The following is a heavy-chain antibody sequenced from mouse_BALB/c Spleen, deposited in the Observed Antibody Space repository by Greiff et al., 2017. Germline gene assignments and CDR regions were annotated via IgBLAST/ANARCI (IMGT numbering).Heavy chain of an antibody. CDR3: ARRDDYDGAMDY. V-gene: IGHV2-2*02. CDR2: IWSGGST. Sequence: VQRVESGPGLVQPSQSLSITCTVSGFSLTSYGVHWVRQSPGKGLEWLGVIWSGGSTDYNAAFISRLSISKDNSKSQVFFKMNSLQANDTAIYYCARRDDYDGAMDYWGQGTSVTVSS. CDR1: GFSLTSYG. D-gene: IGHD2-4*01. J-gene: IGHJ4*01.